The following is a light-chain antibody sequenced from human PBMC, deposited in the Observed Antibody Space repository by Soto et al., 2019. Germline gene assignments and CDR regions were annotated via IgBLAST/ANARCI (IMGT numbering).Light chain of an antibody. CDR2: EVS. CDR3: SSYAATVYV. Sequence: QSVLTQPPSAYGSPGQSVTISCTGTSSDVGGYNFVSWFQQHPGKVPKLIMYEVSKRPTGVPDRFSGSKSGNTASLTVSGLQADDEADYYCSSYAATVYVFGTGTRSPS. J-gene: IGLJ1*01. V-gene: IGLV2-8*01. CDR1: SSDVGGYNF.